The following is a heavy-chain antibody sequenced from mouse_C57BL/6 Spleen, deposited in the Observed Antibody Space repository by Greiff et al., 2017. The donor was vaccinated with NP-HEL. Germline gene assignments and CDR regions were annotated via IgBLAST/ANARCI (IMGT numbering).Heavy chain of an antibody. CDR1: GYTFTDYY. Sequence: VQLQQSGPELVKPGASVKISCKASGYTFTDYYMNWVKQSHGKSLEWIGDINPNNGGTSYNQKFKGKATLTVDKSSSTAYMELRSLTSEDSAVYYWARSDYYGSSYDYAMDYWGQGTSVTVSS. J-gene: IGHJ4*01. V-gene: IGHV1-26*01. CDR3: ARSDYYGSSYDYAMDY. D-gene: IGHD1-1*01. CDR2: INPNNGGT.